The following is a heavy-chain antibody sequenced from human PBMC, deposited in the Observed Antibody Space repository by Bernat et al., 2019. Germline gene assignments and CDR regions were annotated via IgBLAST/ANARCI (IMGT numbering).Heavy chain of an antibody. CDR1: GGSFSGYY. CDR3: AREAYCGGDCYCVRDAFDI. D-gene: IGHD2-21*02. CDR2: IYYSGRT. V-gene: IGHV4-34*11. J-gene: IGHJ3*02. Sequence: QVQLQQWGAGLLKPSETLSLTCAVYGGSFSGYYWTWIRQPPGKGLEWIGFIYYSGRTNYNPSLKSRVTISVDTSKDQFSLKLSSVTAADTAVYYCAREAYCGGDCYCVRDAFDIWGQGTMVTVSS.